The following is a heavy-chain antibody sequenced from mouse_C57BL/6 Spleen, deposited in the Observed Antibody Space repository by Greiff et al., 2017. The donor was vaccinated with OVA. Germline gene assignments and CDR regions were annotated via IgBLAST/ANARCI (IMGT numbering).Heavy chain of an antibody. CDR3: ARRGATKGYFDY. V-gene: IGHV5-6*02. J-gene: IGHJ2*01. D-gene: IGHD3-1*01. Sequence: EVKVVESGGDLVKPGGSLKLSCAASGFTFSSYGMSWVRQTPDKRLEWVATISSGGSYTYYPDSVKGRFTISRDNAKNTLYLQMSSLKSEDTAMYYCARRGATKGYFDYWGQGTTLTVSS. CDR2: ISSGGSYT. CDR1: GFTFSSYG.